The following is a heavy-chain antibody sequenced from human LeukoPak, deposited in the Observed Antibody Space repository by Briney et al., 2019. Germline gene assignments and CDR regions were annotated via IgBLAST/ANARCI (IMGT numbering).Heavy chain of an antibody. J-gene: IGHJ6*02. D-gene: IGHD5-18*01. CDR3: ARAESGYSYGYIYYYGMDV. V-gene: IGHV3-53*01. CDR2: IYSGGSI. CDR1: GFTVSSNY. Sequence: GGSLRLSCAASGFTVSSNYMSWVRQAPGKGLEWVSVIYSGGSIYYAGSVKGRFTISRDNSKNTLYLQMNSLRAEDTAVYYCARAESGYSYGYIYYYGMDVWGQGTTVTVSS.